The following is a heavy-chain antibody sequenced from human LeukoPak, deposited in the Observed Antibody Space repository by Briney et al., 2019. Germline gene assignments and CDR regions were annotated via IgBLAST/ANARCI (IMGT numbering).Heavy chain of an antibody. Sequence: PGGSLRLSCAASRFTFSGYWMTWVRQAPGKGLEWVANIKQDGSETYYVDSVKGRFTISRDNARNSLYLQMNSLRAEDTAVYYCARGKGVDYWGQGILVTVSS. CDR2: IKQDGSET. CDR1: RFTFSGYW. V-gene: IGHV3-7*01. J-gene: IGHJ4*02. CDR3: ARGKGVDY.